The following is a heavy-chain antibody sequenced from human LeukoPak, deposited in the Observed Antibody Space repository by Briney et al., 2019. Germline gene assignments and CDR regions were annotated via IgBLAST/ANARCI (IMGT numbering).Heavy chain of an antibody. D-gene: IGHD6-19*01. Sequence: SETLSLTCAVYGGSFSGYYWSWIRQPPGKGLEWIGEINHSGSTNYNPSLKSRVTISVDTSKNQFSLELSSVTAADTAVYYCARVPRIAVAGKGGFDYWGQGTLVTVSS. V-gene: IGHV4-34*01. CDR1: GGSFSGYY. CDR3: ARVPRIAVAGKGGFDY. J-gene: IGHJ4*02. CDR2: INHSGST.